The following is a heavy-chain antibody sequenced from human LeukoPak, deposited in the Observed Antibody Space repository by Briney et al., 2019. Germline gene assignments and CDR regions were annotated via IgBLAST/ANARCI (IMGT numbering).Heavy chain of an antibody. CDR3: AGSPRSRVDYVWGSYPDAFDI. D-gene: IGHD3-16*02. J-gene: IGHJ3*02. CDR2: IYYSGST. Sequence: SETLSLTCTVSGGSISSYYWSWIRQPPGKGLEWIGYIYYSGSTNYNPSLKSRVTISVDTSKNQFSLKLSSVTAADTAVYYCAGSPRSRVDYVWGSYPDAFDIWGQGTMVTVSS. CDR1: GGSISSYY. V-gene: IGHV4-59*08.